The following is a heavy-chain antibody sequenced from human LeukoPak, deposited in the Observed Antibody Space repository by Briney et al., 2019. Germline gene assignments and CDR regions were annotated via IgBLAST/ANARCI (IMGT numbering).Heavy chain of an antibody. CDR3: AKGEGP. J-gene: IGHJ5*02. Sequence: PGGSMRLSRAASGFSFSSYVMSWVRQAPGKGLEWVSTIIGSGGDTYYADSVKGRFTISRDNSKNTLYLQINSLRAEDTALYCCAKGEGPWGQGTLVTVSS. CDR2: IIGSGGDT. CDR1: GFSFSSYV. V-gene: IGHV3-23*01.